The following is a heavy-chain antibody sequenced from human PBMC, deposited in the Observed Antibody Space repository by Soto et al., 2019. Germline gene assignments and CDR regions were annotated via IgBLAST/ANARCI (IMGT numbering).Heavy chain of an antibody. CDR3: ARVPAY. CDR1: GGSISSGGYS. V-gene: IGHV4-30-2*01. J-gene: IGHJ4*02. Sequence: SETLSLTCAVSGGSISSGGYSRSWNRQPPGKGLEWIGYIYHSGSTYYNPSLKSRVTISVDRSKNQFSLKLSSVTAADTAVYYCARVPAYRGQGTLVTVSS. CDR2: IYHSGST.